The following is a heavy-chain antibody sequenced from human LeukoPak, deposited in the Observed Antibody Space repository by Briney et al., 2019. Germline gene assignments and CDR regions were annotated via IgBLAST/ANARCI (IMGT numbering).Heavy chain of an antibody. D-gene: IGHD3-22*01. CDR1: GFTFSSYG. J-gene: IGHJ6*03. CDR2: ISYDGSNK. Sequence: GGSLRLSCAASGFTFSSYGMHWVRQAPGKGLEWVAVISYDGSNKYYADSVKGRFTISRDNSKNTLYLQMNSLRAEDTAVYYCARRSYDSSGYYYYYYYMDVWGKGTTVTISS. V-gene: IGHV3-30*03. CDR3: ARRSYDSSGYYYYYYYMDV.